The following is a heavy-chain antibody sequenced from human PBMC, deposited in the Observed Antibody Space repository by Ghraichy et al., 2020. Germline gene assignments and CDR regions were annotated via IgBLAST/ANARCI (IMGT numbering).Heavy chain of an antibody. J-gene: IGHJ3*01. CDR2: IYYSGST. D-gene: IGHD1-26*01. CDR1: GGSISSYY. Sequence: SETLSLTCTVSGGSISSYYWSWIRQPPGKGLEWIGYIYYSGSTNYNPSLKSRVTISVDTSKNQFSLKLSSVTAADTAVYYCARVPTRGEWELLRWGQGTMVTVSS. CDR3: ARVPTRGEWELLR. V-gene: IGHV4-59*01.